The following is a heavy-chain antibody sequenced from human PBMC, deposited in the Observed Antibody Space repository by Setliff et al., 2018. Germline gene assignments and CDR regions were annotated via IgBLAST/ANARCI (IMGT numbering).Heavy chain of an antibody. CDR1: GFTFGDYA. CDR2: IRSKAYGGTT. V-gene: IGHV3-49*04. D-gene: IGHD6-19*01. CDR3: TRASSIAVAGSSI. J-gene: IGHJ4*02. Sequence: PGGSLRLSCTASGFTFGDYAMSWVRQAPGKGLEWVGFIRSKAYGGTTEYAASVKGRFTISRDDSKSIAYQQMNSLKTEDTAVYYCTRASSIAVAGSSIWGQGTLVTVSS.